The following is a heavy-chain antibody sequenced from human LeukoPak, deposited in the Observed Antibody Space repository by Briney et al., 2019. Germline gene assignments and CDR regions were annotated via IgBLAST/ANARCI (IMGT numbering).Heavy chain of an antibody. V-gene: IGHV4-38-2*01. Sequence: SETLSLTCAVSGYSISSGYYWGWIRQPPGKGLEWIGSIYHSGSTYYNPSLKSRVTISVDTSKNQFSLKLSSVIAADTAVYYCARRYGSGWPTFDYWGQGTPVTVSS. CDR3: ARRYGSGWPTFDY. J-gene: IGHJ4*02. CDR1: GYSISSGYY. D-gene: IGHD6-19*01. CDR2: IYHSGST.